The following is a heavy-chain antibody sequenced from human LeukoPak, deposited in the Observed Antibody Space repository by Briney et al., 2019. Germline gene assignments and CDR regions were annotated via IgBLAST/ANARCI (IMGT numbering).Heavy chain of an antibody. V-gene: IGHV3-21*01. D-gene: IGHD3-22*01. J-gene: IGHJ4*02. CDR1: GFSLSDYT. CDR2: ISSSSSYI. Sequence: PGGSLRLSCAAAGFSLSDYTMNWVRQAPGKGLEWVSSISSSSSYIYYADSVKGRFTISRDNAKNSLDLQLNSLRAEDSAVYYCARDSFYYDSSGFDYWGQGTLVTVSS. CDR3: ARDSFYYDSSGFDY.